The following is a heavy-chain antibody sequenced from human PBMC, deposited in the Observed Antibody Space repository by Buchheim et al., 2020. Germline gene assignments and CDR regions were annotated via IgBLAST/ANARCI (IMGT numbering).Heavy chain of an antibody. D-gene: IGHD4-23*01. V-gene: IGHV3-23*04. J-gene: IGHJ6*02. Sequence: EVQLVESGGGLVQPGGSLRLSCAASGFTFSTFAMSWVRQAPGKGLEWVSGISGSGGSTYYAEFVKGRFTISRDNSKNTLYLQMNSLRAEDTAVYYCAKALGRVWDGGNYYYGMDVWGQGTT. CDR1: GFTFSTFA. CDR3: AKALGRVWDGGNYYYGMDV. CDR2: ISGSGGST.